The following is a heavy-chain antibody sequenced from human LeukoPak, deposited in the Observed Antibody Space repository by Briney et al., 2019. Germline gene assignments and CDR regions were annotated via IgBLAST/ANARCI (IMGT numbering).Heavy chain of an antibody. Sequence: GGSLRLSCAASGFTFSIYAMNWVRQAPGKGLGWVSGIIGSAESTYYADSVKGRFTISRDNSRNILYLQMNSLRAEDTAVYYCAKDKVPDSRWEIDFWGQGTLVTVSS. J-gene: IGHJ4*02. V-gene: IGHV3-23*01. CDR1: GFTFSIYA. CDR3: AKDKVPDSRWEIDF. CDR2: IIGSAEST. D-gene: IGHD1-26*01.